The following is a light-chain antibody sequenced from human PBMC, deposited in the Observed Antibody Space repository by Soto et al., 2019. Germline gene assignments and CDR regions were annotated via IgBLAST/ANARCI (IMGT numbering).Light chain of an antibody. V-gene: IGKV1-5*03. CDR3: KLYNRFPT. CDR2: KAS. J-gene: IGKJ1*01. CDR1: QSITIW. Sequence: DIQMTQSHSTLSASVGDRVTITCRASQSITIWLAWYQQKTGKAPKLLIYKASRLESGVPSRFSGSGSGTEFTLTKSSLQPDAFAPYYCKLYNRFPTFCQGTKVEIK.